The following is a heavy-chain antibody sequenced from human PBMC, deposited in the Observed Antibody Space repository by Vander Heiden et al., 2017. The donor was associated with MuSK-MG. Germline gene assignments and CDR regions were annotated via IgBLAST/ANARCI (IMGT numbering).Heavy chain of an antibody. V-gene: IGHV3-74*03. J-gene: IGHJ6*02. D-gene: IGHD7-27*01. Sequence: EVQLLESGGALVQPGGSLPPPCAASVFSFRAYWMPCVRPAPGKGGVWGTRIKRDGRSTKYADSVKGRFTISRDNAKNTLYLEMNSLRAEDTAVYHCARTGVYYYGMDVWGQGTTVTVSS. CDR2: IKRDGRST. CDR1: VFSFRAYW. CDR3: ARTGVYYYGMDV.